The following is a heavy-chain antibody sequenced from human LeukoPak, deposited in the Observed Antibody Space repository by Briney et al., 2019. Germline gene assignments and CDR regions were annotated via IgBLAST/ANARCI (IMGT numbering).Heavy chain of an antibody. V-gene: IGHV3-49*03. CDR3: SREWGNGNDLRPDS. J-gene: IGHJ4*02. CDR1: GFTFREFA. CDR2: IRSSIYGGTP. Sequence: GGSLRLSCTSSGFTFREFAVSWFRQAPGKGLEWIGFIRSSIYGGTPKAAASVKGRFIFSRDDSKGVAYLRMNSLKTDDTAVNYCSREWGNGNDLRPDSWGQGTLVTVSS. D-gene: IGHD1-1*01.